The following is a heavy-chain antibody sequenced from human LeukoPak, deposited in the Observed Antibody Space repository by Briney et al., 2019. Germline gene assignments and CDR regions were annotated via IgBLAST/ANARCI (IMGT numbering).Heavy chain of an antibody. Sequence: PGGSLRLSCAASGFTVSSNYMNWVRQAPGKGLEWVSVIYSGGNTYYADSVKGRFTISRDNSKNTLYLQMNSLRAEDTAVYYCAKDSIAAAAHAFDIWGQGTMVTVSS. J-gene: IGHJ3*02. CDR2: IYSGGNT. D-gene: IGHD6-13*01. V-gene: IGHV3-53*05. CDR3: AKDSIAAAAHAFDI. CDR1: GFTVSSNY.